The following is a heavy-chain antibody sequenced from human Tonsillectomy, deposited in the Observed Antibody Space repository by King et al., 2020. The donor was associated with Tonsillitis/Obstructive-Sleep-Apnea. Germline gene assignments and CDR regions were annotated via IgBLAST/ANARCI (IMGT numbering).Heavy chain of an antibody. CDR2: ISSSSSST. CDR1: GFTFSYYY. CDR3: AFFYGSSGYYFGY. Sequence: VQLVESGGGLVKPGGSLRLSCAASGFTFSYYYMNWIRQALGKGLEWVSYISSSSSSTNYADSAKGRFTISRDNSKNSLYLQMNSLRAEDPAVYYCAFFYGSSGYYFGYWGQGTLVTVSS. V-gene: IGHV3-11*05. D-gene: IGHD3-22*01. J-gene: IGHJ4*02.